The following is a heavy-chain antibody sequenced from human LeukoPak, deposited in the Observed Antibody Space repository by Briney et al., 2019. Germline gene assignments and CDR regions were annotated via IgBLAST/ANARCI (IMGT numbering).Heavy chain of an antibody. J-gene: IGHJ4*02. CDR3: ARSNDILTGYYSHDY. Sequence: ASVKVSCKASGYTFTGYYMHWVRQAPGQGLEWMGWINPNSGGTNYAQKFQGRVTMTRDTSISTAYMELSRLRSDDTAVYYCARSNDILTGYYSHDYWGQGTLVTVFS. CDR1: GYTFTGYY. CDR2: INPNSGGT. V-gene: IGHV1-2*02. D-gene: IGHD3-9*01.